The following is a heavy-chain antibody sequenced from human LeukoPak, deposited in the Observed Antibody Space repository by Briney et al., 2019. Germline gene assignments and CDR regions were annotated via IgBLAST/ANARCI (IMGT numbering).Heavy chain of an antibody. CDR1: GFTFSSYA. J-gene: IGHJ3*02. Sequence: PGGSLRLSCAASGFTFSSYAMSWVRQAPGKGLEWVSGISGSGGSTYYADSVKGRFTITRDNSKNTLDLQMNSLRAEDTAVYHCAKDRNYYDGSGCWYAFDIWGQGTMVTVSS. D-gene: IGHD3-22*01. V-gene: IGHV3-23*01. CDR3: AKDRNYYDGSGCWYAFDI. CDR2: ISGSGGST.